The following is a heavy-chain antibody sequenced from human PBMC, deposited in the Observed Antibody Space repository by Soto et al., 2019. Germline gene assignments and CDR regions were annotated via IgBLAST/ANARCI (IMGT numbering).Heavy chain of an antibody. V-gene: IGHV3-33*01. D-gene: IGHD2-15*01. CDR2: IWYDGSNK. J-gene: IGHJ3*02. Sequence: TGGSLRLSCAASGFTFSSYGMHWVRQAPGKGLEWVAVIWYDGSNKYYADSVKGRFTISRDNSKNTLYLQMNSLRAEDTAVYYCARMYCSGGSCYPLDAFDIWGQGTMVTVSS. CDR3: ARMYCSGGSCYPLDAFDI. CDR1: GFTFSSYG.